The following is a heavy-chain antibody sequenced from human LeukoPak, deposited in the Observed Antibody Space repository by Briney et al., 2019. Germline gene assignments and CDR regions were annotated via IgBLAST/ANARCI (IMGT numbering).Heavy chain of an antibody. CDR3: AKDVGYTFGNYFDY. D-gene: IGHD5-18*01. V-gene: IGHV3-23*01. Sequence: PGGSLRLSCAASGITFSSCAMSWARQAPGKGLECVSAIGSDGNTYYADSVKGRFTISRDNSKNTLYLQMNSLRADDTAVYYCAKDVGYTFGNYFDYWGQGTLVTVSS. CDR1: GITFSSCA. J-gene: IGHJ4*02. CDR2: IGSDGNT.